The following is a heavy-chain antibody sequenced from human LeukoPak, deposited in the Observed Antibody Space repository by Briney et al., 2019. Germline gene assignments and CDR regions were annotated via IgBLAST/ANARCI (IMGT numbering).Heavy chain of an antibody. CDR2: INHSGST. J-gene: IGHJ4*02. CDR1: GGSFSGYY. CDR3: ARVYVQFYYDSSGYVFDY. V-gene: IGHV4-34*01. Sequence: SETLSLTCAVYGGSFSGYYWRWIRQPPGRGREWIGEINHSGSTNYHPSLKSRVTISVDTSKNQFSLKLSSVTAADTAVYYCARVYVQFYYDSSGYVFDYWGQGTLVTVSS. D-gene: IGHD3-22*01.